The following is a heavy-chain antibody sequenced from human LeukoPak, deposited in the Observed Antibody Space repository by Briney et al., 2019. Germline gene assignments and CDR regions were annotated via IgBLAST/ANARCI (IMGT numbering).Heavy chain of an antibody. D-gene: IGHD3-22*01. Sequence: ASVRVSCKASGYTFTSYYIHWVRQAPGQGLEWMGILNPSGGNTNRAQKFQGRVTTTRDTSTSTAYMELRSLRSDDTAVYYCARDRGYYYDSSGYYRPNNFDYWGQGTLATVSS. CDR3: ARDRGYYYDSSGYYRPNNFDY. J-gene: IGHJ4*02. V-gene: IGHV1-46*01. CDR2: LNPSGGNT. CDR1: GYTFTSYY.